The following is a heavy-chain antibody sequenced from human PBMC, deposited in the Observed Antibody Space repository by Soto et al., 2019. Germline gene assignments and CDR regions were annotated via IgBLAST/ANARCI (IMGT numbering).Heavy chain of an antibody. V-gene: IGHV3-72*01. CDR1: GFSFSDHF. J-gene: IGHJ4*02. D-gene: IGHD2-21*01. Sequence: GVLSLSCAASGFSFSDHFMDWVRQTPGRGLQWVGRIHTKCKNYITQYATSLEGRFSISRDDSENSLYLQVNRLKTEDTPVYLCTCIRDPCVDWGRRTLL. CDR2: IHTKCKNYIT. CDR3: TCIRDPCVD.